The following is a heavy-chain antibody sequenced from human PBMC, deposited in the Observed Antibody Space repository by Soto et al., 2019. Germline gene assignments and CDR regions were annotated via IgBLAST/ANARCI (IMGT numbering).Heavy chain of an antibody. CDR2: ISSSSSYI. CDR3: ARGEVDTAMAPLKEFDY. CDR1: GFTFSSYS. V-gene: IGHV3-21*01. D-gene: IGHD5-18*01. Sequence: GGSLRLSCAASGFTFSSYSMNWVRQAPGKGLEWVSSISSSSSYIYYADSVKGRFTISRDNAKNSLYLQMNSLRAEDTAVYYCARGEVDTAMAPLKEFDYWGQGTLVTVSS. J-gene: IGHJ4*02.